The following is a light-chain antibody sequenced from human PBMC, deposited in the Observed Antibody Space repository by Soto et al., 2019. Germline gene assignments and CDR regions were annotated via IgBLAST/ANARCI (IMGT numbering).Light chain of an antibody. CDR2: DVT. Sequence: QSALTQPRSVSGSPGQSVTISCAGTSRDVGAHNYVSWYQQHPGKAPKLMIYDVTKRPSGVPDRFSGSKSGNTASLSISGLQAEDEADYYCSSYTGTSTFAFGTGTKLTV. V-gene: IGLV2-11*01. CDR1: SRDVGAHNY. J-gene: IGLJ1*01. CDR3: SSYTGTSTFA.